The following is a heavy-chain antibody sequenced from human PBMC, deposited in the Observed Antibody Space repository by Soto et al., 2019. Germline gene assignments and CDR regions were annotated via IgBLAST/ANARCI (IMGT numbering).Heavy chain of an antibody. CDR2: INHSGST. J-gene: IGHJ3*02. CDR1: GGSFSDYY. V-gene: IGHV4-34*01. Sequence: SETLSLTCAVYGGSFSDYYWSWIRQPPGKGLEWIGEINHSGSTNYSPSLKSQVTMSVDTSKNQFSLKLSSVTAADTAVYYCARGYDAFDIWGQGTMVTVSS. CDR3: ARGYDAFDI.